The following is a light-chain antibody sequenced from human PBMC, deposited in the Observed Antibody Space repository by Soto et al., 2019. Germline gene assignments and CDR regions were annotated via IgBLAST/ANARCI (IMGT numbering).Light chain of an antibody. J-gene: IGLJ1*01. Sequence: SFRTLTPSASGSPIQSVHVSRTGTRSEVGGYNYVSWYQQHPGKAPKLIISEVSKRPSGVPDRFSGYKYGNTASLTVSGLQAEDEADYYCTSHAGSNNYVFGTGTKVTV. CDR3: TSHAGSNNYV. V-gene: IGLV2-8*01. CDR1: RSEVGGYNY. CDR2: EVS.